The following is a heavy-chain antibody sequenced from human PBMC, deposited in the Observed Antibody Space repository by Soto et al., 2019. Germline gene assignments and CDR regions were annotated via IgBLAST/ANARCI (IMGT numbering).Heavy chain of an antibody. V-gene: IGHV3-21*01. D-gene: IGHD6-13*01. CDR3: ARFATPTSTWYWSDP. Sequence: PGGSQRLLCPASGFTLSVCRIAWVRQAPGKGLEWVASITDRNDIQYADSVKGRFTVSRDNANNSVHLQMNSLRAEDTAVYYCARFATPTSTWYWSDPWGQGTLVTVSS. J-gene: IGHJ5*02. CDR1: GFTLSVCR. CDR2: ITDRNDI.